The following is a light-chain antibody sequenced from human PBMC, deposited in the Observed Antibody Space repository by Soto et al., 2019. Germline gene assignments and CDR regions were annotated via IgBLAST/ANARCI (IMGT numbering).Light chain of an antibody. CDR2: DAS. CDR3: QHFNIWHARP. J-gene: IGKJ3*01. CDR1: QSVGIN. V-gene: IGKV3-15*01. Sequence: EIVMTHSPATLSVSPGERATLSCRASQSVGINLSWYQQKPGQAPRLLIYDASTRGTDIPARCSGSGSGTEVSVMVSSLEPEHFAVYYCQHFNIWHARPFGRGTKEHIK.